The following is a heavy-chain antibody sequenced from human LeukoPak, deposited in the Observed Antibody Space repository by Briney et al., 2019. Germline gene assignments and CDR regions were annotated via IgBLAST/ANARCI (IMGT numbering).Heavy chain of an antibody. V-gene: IGHV1-18*01. CDR3: ARLGYSYDQSRQPLVDYYYYYGMDV. Sequence: ASVKVSCKASGYTFTNYGISWVRQAPGQGLEWMGWISGYNGNTNYAQKLQGRVTMTTDTSTSTAYMELRSLRSDDTAVYYCARLGYSYDQSRQPLVDYYYYYGMDVWGQGTTVTVSS. CDR1: GYTFTNYG. J-gene: IGHJ6*02. CDR2: ISGYNGNT. D-gene: IGHD5-18*01.